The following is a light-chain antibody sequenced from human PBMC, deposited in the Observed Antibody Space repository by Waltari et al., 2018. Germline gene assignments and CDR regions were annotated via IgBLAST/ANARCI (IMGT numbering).Light chain of an antibody. J-gene: IGKJ4*01. Sequence: DIVMTQSPDSLAVSLGERATINCKSSQSVLYSSDNNNYLAWDQQKPGQPPKLLIYWASTRESGVPDRFSGSGSGTDFTRTISSLQAEDVAVYYCQQYYSTPLTFGGGTKVEIK. CDR1: QSVLYSSDNNNY. CDR2: WAS. V-gene: IGKV4-1*01. CDR3: QQYYSTPLT.